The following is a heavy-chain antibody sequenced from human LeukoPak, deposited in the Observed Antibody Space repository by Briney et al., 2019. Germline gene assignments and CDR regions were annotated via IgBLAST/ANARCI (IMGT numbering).Heavy chain of an antibody. J-gene: IGHJ3*02. CDR1: GYTFTSYD. Sequence: ASVKVSCKASGYTFTSYDINWVRQATGQGLEWMGIINPSGGSTSYAQKFQGRVTMTRDTSTSTVYMELSSLRSEDTAVYYCARDQTTQTYYDYVLEDRAAFDIWGQGTMVTVSS. V-gene: IGHV1-46*01. CDR3: ARDQTTQTYYDYVLEDRAAFDI. CDR2: INPSGGST. D-gene: IGHD3-16*01.